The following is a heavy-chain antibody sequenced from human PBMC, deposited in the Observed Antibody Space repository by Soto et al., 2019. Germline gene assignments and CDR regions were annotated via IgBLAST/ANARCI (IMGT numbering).Heavy chain of an antibody. V-gene: IGHV1-8*01. Sequence: ASVKVSCKASGYTFTGYDINWVRQATGQGLEWMGWMNPNSGNTGYAQKFQGRVTMTRNTSISTAYMELSSLRSEDTAVYYCARVSLNSYYYYYMDVWGKGTTVTVSS. CDR3: ARVSLNSYYYYYMDV. CDR1: GYTFTGYD. CDR2: MNPNSGNT. J-gene: IGHJ6*03. D-gene: IGHD3-16*01.